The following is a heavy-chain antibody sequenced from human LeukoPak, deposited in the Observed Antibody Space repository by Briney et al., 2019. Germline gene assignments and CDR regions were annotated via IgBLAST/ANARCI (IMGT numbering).Heavy chain of an antibody. CDR2: ISGDGTAR. D-gene: IGHD3-10*01. CDR3: VRGRGSYGWFDP. Sequence: GGSLRVSCAASGFTSSSYWMHWVRQVPGKGLVWVSRISGDGTARNYADSVKGRFTISRDDAKNTVDLQMNSLRGEDTAVYYCVRGRGSYGWFDPWGQGTLVTVSS. J-gene: IGHJ5*02. V-gene: IGHV3-74*01. CDR1: GFTSSSYW.